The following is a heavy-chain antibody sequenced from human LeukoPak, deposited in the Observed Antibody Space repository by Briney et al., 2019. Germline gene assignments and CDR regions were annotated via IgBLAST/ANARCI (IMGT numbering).Heavy chain of an antibody. CDR3: ARYHLHTMVRSGDGKSGYAFDI. Sequence: PGGSLRLSCAASGFTFYDYAMHWVRQGPGKGLEWVSSISWNNGSIVYADSVKGRFTISRDNAKNSLYLQMSSLRAEDTALYYCARYHLHTMVRSGDGKSGYAFDIWGQGTMVTVSS. D-gene: IGHD3-10*01. CDR2: ISWNNGSI. CDR1: GFTFYDYA. J-gene: IGHJ3*02. V-gene: IGHV3-9*01.